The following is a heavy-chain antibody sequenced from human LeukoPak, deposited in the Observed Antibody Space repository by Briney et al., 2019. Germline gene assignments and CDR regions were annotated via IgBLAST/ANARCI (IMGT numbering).Heavy chain of an antibody. J-gene: IGHJ4*02. V-gene: IGHV4-34*01. CDR2: ISHSGAL. CDR1: AGSFSGYH. Sequence: SETLSLTCAVYAGSFSGYHWSWIRQPPGKGLEWLAEISHSGALSHNPSLKSRVSISIDTSKNQFSLKLSSVTAADTAVYYCARTGQGSYDEIDYWGQGTLVTVSS. CDR3: ARTGQGSYDEIDY. D-gene: IGHD3-22*01.